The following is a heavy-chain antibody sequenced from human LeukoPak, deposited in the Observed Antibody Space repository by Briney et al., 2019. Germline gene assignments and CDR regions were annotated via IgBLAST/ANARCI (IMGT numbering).Heavy chain of an antibody. J-gene: IGHJ6*02. D-gene: IGHD3-10*01. CDR2: ISYDGSNK. CDR1: GFAFSSYG. Sequence: GGSLRLSCAASGFAFSSYGMHWVRQAPGKGLEWVAVISYDGSNKYYADSVKGRFTISRDNSKNTLYLQMNSLRAEDTAVYYCAKDRWNYGSGSYSYGMDVWGQGTTVTVSS. CDR3: AKDRWNYGSGSYSYGMDV. V-gene: IGHV3-30*18.